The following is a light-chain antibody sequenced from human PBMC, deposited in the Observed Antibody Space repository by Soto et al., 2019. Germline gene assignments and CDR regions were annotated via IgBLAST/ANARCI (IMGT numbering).Light chain of an antibody. CDR3: SSYAGSNNWV. CDR2: GVT. Sequence: QSALTQPPSASGSPGQSVTISCTGTSSDVGGYNYVSWYQQHPGKAPKLMIYGVTKRPSGVPDRFSGSNSGNTASLTVSGLQAEDEADYYCSSYAGSNNWVFGGGTKLTVL. V-gene: IGLV2-8*01. J-gene: IGLJ3*02. CDR1: SSDVGGYNY.